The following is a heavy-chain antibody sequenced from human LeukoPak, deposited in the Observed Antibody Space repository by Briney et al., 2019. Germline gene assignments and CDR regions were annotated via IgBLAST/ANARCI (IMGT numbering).Heavy chain of an antibody. Sequence: SVKVSCKASGYTFTSYYMHWVRQAPGQGLEWMGGIIPIFGTANYAQKFQGRVTITADESTSTAYTELSSLRSEDTAVYYCARGVYYDSSGYCDWGQGTLVTVSS. J-gene: IGHJ4*02. CDR3: ARGVYYDSSGYCD. V-gene: IGHV1-69*13. CDR2: IIPIFGTA. CDR1: GYTFTSYY. D-gene: IGHD3-22*01.